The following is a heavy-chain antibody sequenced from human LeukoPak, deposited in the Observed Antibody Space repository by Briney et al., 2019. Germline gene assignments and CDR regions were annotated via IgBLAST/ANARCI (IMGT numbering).Heavy chain of an antibody. V-gene: IGHV1-46*01. Sequence: ASVKVSCKASGYTFTIYYMHWVRQAPGQGLEWMGIINPSGGSTSYAQKFQGRVTMTRDTSTSTVYMELSSLKSEDTAVYYCARDISLVAAAGHYYYYGMDVWGQGTTVTVSS. D-gene: IGHD6-13*01. CDR2: INPSGGST. CDR3: ARDISLVAAAGHYYYYGMDV. CDR1: GYTFTIYY. J-gene: IGHJ6*02.